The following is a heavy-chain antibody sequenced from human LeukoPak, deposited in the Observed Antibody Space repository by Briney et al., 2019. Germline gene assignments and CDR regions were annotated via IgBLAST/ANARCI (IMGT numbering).Heavy chain of an antibody. CDR1: GYSFTNYW. J-gene: IGHJ5*02. V-gene: IGHV5-51*01. CDR3: ASLDCSTTSCRFDP. Sequence: GESLKISCKGSGYSFTNYWIGWVRQVSGKGLEWMGIIYPGDSDTRYSPSFQGQVTISADKSISTAYLQWSSLQASDTAMYYCASLDCSTTSCRFDPWGQGTLVTVSS. D-gene: IGHD2-2*01. CDR2: IYPGDSDT.